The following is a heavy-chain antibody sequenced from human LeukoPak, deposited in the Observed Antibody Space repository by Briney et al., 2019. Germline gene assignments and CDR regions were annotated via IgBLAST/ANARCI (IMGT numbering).Heavy chain of an antibody. Sequence: PGGSLRLSCAASGFTFDDYAMHWVRQAPGKGLEWVSGINYGGTTYYANSVKGRFTISRDTSKNTLDLQMNSLRAEDTAIYYCAKCLGPTETQFDYWGQGTLVTVSS. J-gene: IGHJ4*02. CDR2: INYGGTT. CDR1: GFTFDDYA. V-gene: IGHV3-23*01. CDR3: AKCLGPTETQFDY. D-gene: IGHD1-26*01.